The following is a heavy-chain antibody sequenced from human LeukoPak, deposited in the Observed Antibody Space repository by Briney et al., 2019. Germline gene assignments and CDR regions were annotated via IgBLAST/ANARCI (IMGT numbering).Heavy chain of an antibody. D-gene: IGHD2-2*02. CDR3: ARSATKTSCYTCSGFDY. J-gene: IGHJ4*02. V-gene: IGHV1-2*02. Sequence: ASVKVSCKAPGYTFTGYYMHWVRQAPGQGLEWMGWINPNSGGTNYAQKFQGRVTMTRDTSISTAYMELSRLRSDDTAVYYCARSATKTSCYTCSGFDYWGQGTLVTVSS. CDR2: INPNSGGT. CDR1: GYTFTGYY.